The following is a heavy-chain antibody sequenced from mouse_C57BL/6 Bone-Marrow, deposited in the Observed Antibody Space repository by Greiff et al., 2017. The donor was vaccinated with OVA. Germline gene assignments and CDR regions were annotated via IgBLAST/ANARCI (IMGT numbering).Heavy chain of an antibody. V-gene: IGHV1-5*01. CDR1: GYTFTSYW. Sequence: EVQLQQSGTVLARPGASVKLSCKTSGYTFTSYWMHWVKQRPGQGLEWIGAIYPGNSDTSYNQKFTGKAKLTAVTSASTAYMELSSLTNEDSAVYYCTRGRNYAMDYWGQGTSVTVSS. CDR2: IYPGNSDT. J-gene: IGHJ4*01. CDR3: TRGRNYAMDY.